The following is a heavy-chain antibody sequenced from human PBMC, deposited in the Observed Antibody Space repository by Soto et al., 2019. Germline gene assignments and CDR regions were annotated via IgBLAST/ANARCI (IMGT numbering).Heavy chain of an antibody. D-gene: IGHD4-17*01. J-gene: IGHJ5*02. CDR3: ARHGFYGDYASNYFDP. Sequence: XDSLTISCEGFGYNFATYWIALVGQMPGKGLEYMGIIYPGDSDSRYSPSFQGQVTFSADKSISTAYMQWSSLKASDTAMYYCARHGFYGDYASNYFDPWGQGTLVTVSS. CDR1: GYNFATYW. V-gene: IGHV5-51*01. CDR2: IYPGDSDS.